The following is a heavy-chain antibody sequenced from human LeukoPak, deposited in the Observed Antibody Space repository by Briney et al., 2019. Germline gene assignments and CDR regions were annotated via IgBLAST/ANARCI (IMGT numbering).Heavy chain of an antibody. D-gene: IGHD3-22*01. CDR2: IYYSGST. CDR1: GGSISSSSYY. CDR3: ATYYDSSGYYNWFDP. V-gene: IGHV4-39*01. J-gene: IGHJ5*02. Sequence: SETLSLTCTVSGGSISSSSYYWGWMRQPPGKGLEWIGSIYYSGSTYYNPSLKSRVTVSVDTSKNQFSLKLSSVTAADTAVYYCATYYDSSGYYNWFDPWGQGTLVTVSS.